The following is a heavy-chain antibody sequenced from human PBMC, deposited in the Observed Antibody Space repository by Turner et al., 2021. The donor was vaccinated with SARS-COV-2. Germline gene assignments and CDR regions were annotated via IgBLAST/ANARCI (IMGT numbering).Heavy chain of an antibody. Sequence: EGQRLDSGGRLVHPGRYLRLSCAASGFTFSSYAMSWVRQAPGKGLEWVSASSGSGGDTYYADSVKCRFTISRDKSKNTLLRQMNSPSDEDTAVYYCAKGVSGAMIVVVTPYFDYWGQGTLVTVSS. CDR1: GFTFSSYA. CDR2: SSGSGGDT. J-gene: IGHJ4*02. CDR3: AKGVSGAMIVVVTPYFDY. V-gene: IGHV3-23*01. D-gene: IGHD3-22*01.